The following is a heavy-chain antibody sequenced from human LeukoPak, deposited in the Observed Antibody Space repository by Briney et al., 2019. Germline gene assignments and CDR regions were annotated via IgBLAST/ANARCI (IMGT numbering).Heavy chain of an antibody. J-gene: IGHJ4*02. CDR2: ISGSGGST. V-gene: IGHV3-23*01. CDR1: GFTFSSYA. CDR3: AKSRYFDWLPASLYYFDY. Sequence: SGGSLRLSCAASGFTFSSYAMSWVRQAPGKGLEWFSAISGSGGSTYYADSVKGRFTISRDNSKNTLYLQMNSLRAEDTAVYYCAKSRYFDWLPASLYYFDYWGQGTLVTVSS. D-gene: IGHD3-9*01.